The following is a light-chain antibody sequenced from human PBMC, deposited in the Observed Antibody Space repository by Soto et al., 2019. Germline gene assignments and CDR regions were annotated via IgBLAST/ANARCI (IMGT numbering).Light chain of an antibody. V-gene: IGKV1-16*01. CDR2: DAT. J-gene: IGKJ4*01. Sequence: DIQMTQSPSSVSASVGDRVSFTCQASQEINSYLAWFQQKPGNAPKSLIYDATSLQSGVPSRFSGSGSGTDFSLTISSLQPEDVATYYCQQYERYPPSFGGGTKVDIK. CDR3: QQYERYPPS. CDR1: QEINSY.